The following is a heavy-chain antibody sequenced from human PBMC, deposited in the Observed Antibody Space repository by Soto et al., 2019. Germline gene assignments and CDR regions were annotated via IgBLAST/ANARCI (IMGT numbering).Heavy chain of an antibody. V-gene: IGHV1-8*01. Sequence: GASVKVSCKASGYTFTSYDINWVRQATGQGLEWMGWMNPNSGNTGYAQKFQGRVTMTRNTSISTAYMELSSLRSEDTAVYYCARSTAALRYMDVWGKGTTVTVSS. J-gene: IGHJ6*03. CDR3: ARSTAALRYMDV. CDR2: MNPNSGNT. CDR1: GYTFTSYD. D-gene: IGHD2-15*01.